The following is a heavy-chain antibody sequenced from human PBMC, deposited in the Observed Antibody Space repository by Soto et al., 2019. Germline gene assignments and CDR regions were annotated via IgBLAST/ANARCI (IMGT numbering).Heavy chain of an antibody. CDR2: IYYSGNT. J-gene: IGHJ5*02. Sequence: QVQLQESGPGLVKPSETLSLTCTVSGGSVSSGDYYWSWIRQPPGKGLEWIGYIYYSGNTNYNPSLKSRVIISVDPSKHLFSLKLTSVTAADTAVYYCARIPVDTSMIYWLDPWGQGTLVTVSS. CDR1: GGSVSSGDYY. D-gene: IGHD5-18*01. V-gene: IGHV4-61*08. CDR3: ARIPVDTSMIYWLDP.